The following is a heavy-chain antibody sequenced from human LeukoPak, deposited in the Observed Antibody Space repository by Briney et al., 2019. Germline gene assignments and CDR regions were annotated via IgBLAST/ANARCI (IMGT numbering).Heavy chain of an antibody. D-gene: IGHD3-3*01. CDR1: GGSISSHY. CDR2: IYYSGST. V-gene: IGHV4-59*11. CDR3: ARDGYDFWSGYYTAWFDP. Sequence: SGTLSLTCTVSGGSISSHYWSWIRQPPGKGLEWIGYIYYSGSTNYNPSLKSRVTISVDTSKNQFSLKLSSVTAADTAVYYCARDGYDFWSGYYTAWFDPWGQGTLVTVSS. J-gene: IGHJ5*02.